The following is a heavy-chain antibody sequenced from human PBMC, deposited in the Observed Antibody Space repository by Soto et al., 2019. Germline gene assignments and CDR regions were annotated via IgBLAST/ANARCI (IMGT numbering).Heavy chain of an antibody. D-gene: IGHD3-10*01. J-gene: IGHJ6*02. CDR2: IKEAGSEK. V-gene: IGHV3-7*02. CDR1: GFTFSNYW. Sequence: PGGSLRLSCAGSGFTFSNYWMSWVRQAPGKRLEWVDNIKEAGSEKYYVDSVKGRFTISRDNAKNSLYLQMNSLRVEDTAVYYCAITMVWGAISDYYYGIDVWGQGTTVTVSS. CDR3: AITMVWGAISDYYYGIDV.